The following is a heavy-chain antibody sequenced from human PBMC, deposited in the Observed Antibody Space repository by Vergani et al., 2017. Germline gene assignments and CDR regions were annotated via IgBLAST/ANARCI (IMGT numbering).Heavy chain of an antibody. CDR2: VSYRGAT. D-gene: IGHD3/OR15-3a*01. Sequence: QVLLQESGPGLVKPSETLSLTCTVSGGSVDSRKHYWGWIRQPPGKGLEWIGTVSYRGATYYTPSLKNRVKVSLNTYENQFSLQMSSVTAADTAMYYCAKQIYEFWNGYSYYYHYYMDVWGKGTTVTVSS. CDR1: GGSVDSRKHY. V-gene: IGHV4-39*01. CDR3: AKQIYEFWNGYSYYYHYYMDV. J-gene: IGHJ6*03.